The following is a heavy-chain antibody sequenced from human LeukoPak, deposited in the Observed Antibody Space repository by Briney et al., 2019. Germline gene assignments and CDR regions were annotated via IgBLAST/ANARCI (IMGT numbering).Heavy chain of an antibody. CDR3: ARRAGAYSHPYDY. J-gene: IGHJ4*02. V-gene: IGHV1-69*06. CDR1: GGTFSSYA. Sequence: ASVKVSCKASGGTFSSYAISWVRQAPGQGLEWMGGIIPIFGTANYAQKFQGRVTITADKSTSAAHMELSSLRSEDTAVYYCARRAGAYSHPYDYWGQGTLVTVSS. CDR2: IIPIFGTA. D-gene: IGHD4/OR15-4a*01.